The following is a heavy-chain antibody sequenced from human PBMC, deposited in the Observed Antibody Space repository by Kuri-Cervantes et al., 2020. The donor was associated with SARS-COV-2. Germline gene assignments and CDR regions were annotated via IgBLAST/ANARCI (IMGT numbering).Heavy chain of an antibody. J-gene: IGHJ3*01. CDR1: GFTFSNAW. V-gene: IGHV4-38-2*01. CDR3: VRIPPGHITVFGVVIPAAFDV. Sequence: SQTLSLTCAASGFTFSNAWTSWIRQSPGKGLEWIGSMYHSGSTTYNPFLKSRVTISVDTTKNQFSLMLTSVTAADTAVYYCVRIPPGHITVFGVVIPAAFDVWGQGTMVTVSS. D-gene: IGHD3-3*01. CDR2: MYHSGST.